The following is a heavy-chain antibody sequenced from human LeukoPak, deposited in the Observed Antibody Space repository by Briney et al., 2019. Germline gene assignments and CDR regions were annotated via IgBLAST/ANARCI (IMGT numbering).Heavy chain of an antibody. CDR2: IYSGGST. D-gene: IGHD3-10*01. J-gene: IGHJ5*02. CDR1: EFSVGSNY. V-gene: IGHV3-66*01. CDR3: ARDIRNYYDSGAYGWFDP. Sequence: GGSLRLSCAASEFSVGSNYMTWVRQAPGKGLEWVSLIYSGGSTYYADSVKGRFTISRDNSKNTLYLQMNSLRAEDTATYYCARDIRNYYDSGAYGWFDPWGQGTLVTVSS.